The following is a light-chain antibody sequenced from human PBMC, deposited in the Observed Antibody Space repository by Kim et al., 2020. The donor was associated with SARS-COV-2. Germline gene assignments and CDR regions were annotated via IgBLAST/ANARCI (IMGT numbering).Light chain of an antibody. V-gene: IGKV3-20*01. CDR2: GAS. Sequence: EIVLTQSPGTLSLYPGERATLSCRASQSVTSSYLAWYQQKPGQPPRLLIYGASNRATGIPDRFSGSGSGTDFTLTISRLESEDLAVYYCQQYGTSLRTFGQGTKVEIK. CDR1: QSVTSSY. J-gene: IGKJ1*01. CDR3: QQYGTSLRT.